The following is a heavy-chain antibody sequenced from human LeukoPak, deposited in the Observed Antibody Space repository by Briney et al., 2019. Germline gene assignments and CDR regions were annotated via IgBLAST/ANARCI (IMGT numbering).Heavy chain of an antibody. Sequence: PGGSLRLSCAASGFTFSSYAMHWVRQAPDKGLEWVAVISYDGSNKYYADSVKGRFTISRDNSKNTLYLQMNSLRAEDTAVYYCARGCSSTSCYMDYWGQGTLVTVSS. CDR3: ARGCSSTSCYMDY. D-gene: IGHD2-2*02. CDR1: GFTFSSYA. CDR2: ISYDGSNK. J-gene: IGHJ4*02. V-gene: IGHV3-30*04.